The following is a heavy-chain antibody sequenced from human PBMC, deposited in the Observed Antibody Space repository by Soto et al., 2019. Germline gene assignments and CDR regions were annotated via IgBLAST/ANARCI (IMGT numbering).Heavy chain of an antibody. Sequence: GASVKVSCKASGYTFTGYYMHWVRQAPGQGLEWMGWINPNSGGTNYAQKFQGWVTMTRDTSISTAYMELSRLRSDDTAVYYCARDRCIAGTNGAFDIWGQGTMVTVSS. CDR2: INPNSGGT. V-gene: IGHV1-2*04. CDR3: ARDRCIAGTNGAFDI. CDR1: GYTFTGYY. J-gene: IGHJ3*02. D-gene: IGHD6-13*01.